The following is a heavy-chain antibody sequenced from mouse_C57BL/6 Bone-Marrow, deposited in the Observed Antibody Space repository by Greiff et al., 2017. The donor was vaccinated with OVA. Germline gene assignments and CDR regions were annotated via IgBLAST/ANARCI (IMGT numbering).Heavy chain of an antibody. Sequence: EVKLVESGPELVKPGASVKMSCKASGYTFTDYNMHWVKQSHGKSLEWIGYINPNNGGTSYNQKFKGKATLTVNKSSSTAYMELRSLTSEDSAVYYCARDILFITTVVARAYWGQGTLVTVSA. CDR2: INPNNGGT. CDR1: GYTFTDYN. J-gene: IGHJ3*01. D-gene: IGHD1-1*01. V-gene: IGHV1-22*01. CDR3: ARDILFITTVVARAY.